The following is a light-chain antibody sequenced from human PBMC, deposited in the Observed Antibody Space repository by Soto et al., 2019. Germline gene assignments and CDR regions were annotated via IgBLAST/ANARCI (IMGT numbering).Light chain of an antibody. Sequence: QSVLTQPPSASVSPGQSVTISCTGSSSDVGGYNYVSWYQQHPGKAPKLMIYEVSKRPSGVPDRFSGSKSDNTASLTVSGLQAEDEADYYCSSYAGSNNYVLGTGTKVTVL. J-gene: IGLJ1*01. CDR3: SSYAGSNNYV. CDR1: SSDVGGYNY. V-gene: IGLV2-8*01. CDR2: EVS.